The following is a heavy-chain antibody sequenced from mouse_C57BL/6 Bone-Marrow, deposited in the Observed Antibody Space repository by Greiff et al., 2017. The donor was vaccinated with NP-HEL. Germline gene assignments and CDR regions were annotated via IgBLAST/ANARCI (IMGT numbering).Heavy chain of an antibody. CDR3: ARHETPEQRRLLACFAY. CDR2: FYPGSGSI. D-gene: IGHD3-2*02. V-gene: IGHV1-62-2*01. Sequence: QVQLQQSGAELVKPGASVKLSCKASGYTFTEYTINWVKQRSGQGLEWIGWFYPGSGSIKYNEKFKDKATLTADKSSSTAYMELNSLTSEDSAVYFCARHETPEQRRLLACFAYWGQGTRVTVSA. J-gene: IGHJ3*01. CDR1: GYTFTEYT.